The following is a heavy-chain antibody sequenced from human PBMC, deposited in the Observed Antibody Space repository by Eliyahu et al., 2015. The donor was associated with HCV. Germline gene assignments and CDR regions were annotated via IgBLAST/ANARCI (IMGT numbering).Heavy chain of an antibody. CDR2: IYPGDSDT. D-gene: IGHD3-9*01. V-gene: IGHV5-51*01. CDR1: GYSFTSYW. J-gene: IGHJ3*02. Sequence: EVQLVQSGAEVKKPGESLKISCKGSGYSFTSYWIGWGRQMPGKGLEWMGIIYPGDSDTRYSPSFQGQVTISADKSISTAYLQWSSLKASDTAMYYCARPLLHRLRYFDWLFIDAFDIWGQGTMVTVSS. CDR3: ARPLLHRLRYFDWLFIDAFDI.